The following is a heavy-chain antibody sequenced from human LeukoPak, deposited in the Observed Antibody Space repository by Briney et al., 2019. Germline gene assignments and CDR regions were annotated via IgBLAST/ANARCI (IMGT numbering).Heavy chain of an antibody. CDR3: ARSLRGFFDY. CDR1: GGSISSTSYY. CDR2: INHSGST. Sequence: SETLSLTCTVSGGSISSTSYYWSWIRQPPGKGLEWIGEINHSGSTNYNPSLKSRVTISVDTSKNQFSLKLSSVTAADTAVYYCARSLRGFFDYWGQGTLVTVSS. D-gene: IGHD3-10*01. J-gene: IGHJ4*02. V-gene: IGHV4-39*07.